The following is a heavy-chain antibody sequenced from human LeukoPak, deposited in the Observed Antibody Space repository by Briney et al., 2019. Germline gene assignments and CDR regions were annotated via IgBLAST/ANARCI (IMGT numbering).Heavy chain of an antibody. CDR2: INPNSGGT. V-gene: IGHV1-2*02. CDR3: ATDRLSQELLDY. D-gene: IGHD2-15*01. Sequence: GAPVKVSCKASGYTFTHHYIHWVRQAPGQGLEWMGWINPNSGGTNYAQKLQGRVTMTRDTSISTAYMELNRLRSDDTAVYFCATDRLSQELLDYWGQGTLVTVSS. J-gene: IGHJ4*02. CDR1: GYTFTHHY.